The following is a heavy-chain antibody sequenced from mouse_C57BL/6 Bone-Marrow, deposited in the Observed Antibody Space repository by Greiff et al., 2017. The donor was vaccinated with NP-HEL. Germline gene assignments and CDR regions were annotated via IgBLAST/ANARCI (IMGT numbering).Heavy chain of an antibody. V-gene: IGHV1-4*01. J-gene: IGHJ4*01. CDR2: INPSSGYT. Sequence: VQRVESGAELARPGASVKMSCKASGYTFTSYTMHWVKQRPGQGLEWIGYINPSSGYTKYNQKFKDKATLTADKSSSTAYMQLSSLTSEDSAVYYCARPLRCYDAMDYWGQGTSVTVSS. CDR3: ARPLRCYDAMDY. CDR1: GYTFTSYT.